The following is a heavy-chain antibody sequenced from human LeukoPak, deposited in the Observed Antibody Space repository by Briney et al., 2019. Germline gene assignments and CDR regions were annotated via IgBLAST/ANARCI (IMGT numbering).Heavy chain of an antibody. J-gene: IGHJ4*02. Sequence: QVQLVESGGGVVQPGRSLRLSCAASGFTFSSYGMHWVRQAPGKGLEWVALIWSDGSQTKYAGSVKGRFTVSRDNSKNTAFLQMSGLTVEDTAVYYCAGAAGLGNYLIDYWGQGTLVTVSS. CDR2: IWSDGSQT. CDR3: AGAAGLGNYLIDY. V-gene: IGHV3-33*01. D-gene: IGHD3-16*01. CDR1: GFTFSSYG.